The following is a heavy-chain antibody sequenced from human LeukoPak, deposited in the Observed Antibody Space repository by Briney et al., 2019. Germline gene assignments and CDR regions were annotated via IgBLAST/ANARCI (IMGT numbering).Heavy chain of an antibody. V-gene: IGHV3-48*03. CDR1: GFTFSSYE. D-gene: IGHD3-10*02. CDR2: ISSSCSTI. Sequence: GGSLRLSCAASGFTFSSYEMNWVRQAPGKGLEWVSYISSSCSTIYYADSVKGRFTHSRENAKNSLYLQMNSLRAEDTAVYYCAELGITMIGGVWGKGTTVTISS. J-gene: IGHJ6*04. CDR3: AELGITMIGGV.